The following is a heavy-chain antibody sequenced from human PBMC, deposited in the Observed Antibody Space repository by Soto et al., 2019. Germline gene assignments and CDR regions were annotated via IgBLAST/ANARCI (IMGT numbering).Heavy chain of an antibody. CDR2: IFPSDSDT. D-gene: IGHD3-22*01. CDR1: GSKFTSSW. Sequence: AESLKISCRTSGSKFTSSWIAWVRQKPGKGLEWMGIIFPSDSDTRYSPSFQGQVTLSADRSTSTVFLQWASLKASDTAASFCARKDKSGYFNWFDPWGQGTLVTVSS. J-gene: IGHJ5*02. CDR3: ARKDKSGYFNWFDP. V-gene: IGHV5-51*01.